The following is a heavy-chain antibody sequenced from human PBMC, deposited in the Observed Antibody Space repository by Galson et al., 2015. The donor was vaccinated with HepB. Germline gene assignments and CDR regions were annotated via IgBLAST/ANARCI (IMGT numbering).Heavy chain of an antibody. D-gene: IGHD6-19*01. Sequence: PALVKPTQTLTLTCTFSGFSLTTSGVGVGWIRQPPGKTLEWLALIYWNDDKRYSPFLKSRLTITKDTSRNQVVLTMTNMDPVDTATYYCAHTYSSPWYVGYFHHWGQGTLVTISS. CDR3: AHTYSSPWYVGYFHH. V-gene: IGHV2-5*01. J-gene: IGHJ1*01. CDR2: IYWNDDK. CDR1: GFSLTTSGVG.